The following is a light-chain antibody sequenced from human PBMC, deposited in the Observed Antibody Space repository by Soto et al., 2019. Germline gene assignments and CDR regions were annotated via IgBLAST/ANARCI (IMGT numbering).Light chain of an antibody. V-gene: IGKV1-39*01. Sequence: DIQMTQSPSSLSASVEDRVIITCRASQSISNHLNWYQQKPGKAPKLLIFAASSLQSGVPSRFSGSRSGPDFTLTISSLQPEDFATYYCQGYRTFGQGTKVDI. CDR2: AAS. CDR1: QSISNH. CDR3: QGYRT. J-gene: IGKJ1*01.